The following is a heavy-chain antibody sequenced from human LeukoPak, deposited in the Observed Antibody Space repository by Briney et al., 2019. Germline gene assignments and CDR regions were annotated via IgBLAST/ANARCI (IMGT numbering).Heavy chain of an antibody. V-gene: IGHV3-30*03. J-gene: IGHJ4*02. D-gene: IGHD4-17*01. CDR2: ISYDGSNK. Sequence: GGSLRLSCAASGFTFDDYGMSWVRQAPGKGLEWVAVISYDGSNKYYADSVKGRFTISRDNSKNSLYLQMNSLRAEDTAVYYCARDHPGDYVDYWGQGTLVTVSS. CDR3: ARDHPGDYVDY. CDR1: GFTFDDYG.